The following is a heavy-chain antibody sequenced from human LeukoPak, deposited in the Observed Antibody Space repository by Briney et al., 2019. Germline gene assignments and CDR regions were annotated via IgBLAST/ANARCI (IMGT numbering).Heavy chain of an antibody. CDR1: GGSISSYY. J-gene: IGHJ6*03. Sequence: SETLSLTCTVSGGSISSYYWSWIRQPPGKGLEWIGYIYYSGSTNYNPSLKSRVAISVDTSKNQFSLKLSSVTAADTAVYYCARAPNRITIFGVVRRGDYYMHVWGKGTTVTVSS. CDR2: IYYSGST. D-gene: IGHD3-3*01. CDR3: ARAPNRITIFGVVRRGDYYMHV. V-gene: IGHV4-59*01.